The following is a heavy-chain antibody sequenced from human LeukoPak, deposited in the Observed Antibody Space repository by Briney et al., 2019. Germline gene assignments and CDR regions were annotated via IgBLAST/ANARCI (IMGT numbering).Heavy chain of an antibody. CDR2: ISAYNGNT. Sequence: ASVKVSCKASGYTFTSYGISWVRQAPGQGLEWMGWISAYNGNTNYAQKLQGRVTMTTDTSTSTAYMELKSLRSDDTAVYYCARTLYDFWSGYYSNRFDPWGQGTLVTVSS. V-gene: IGHV1-18*01. CDR1: GYTFTSYG. D-gene: IGHD3-3*01. J-gene: IGHJ5*02. CDR3: ARTLYDFWSGYYSNRFDP.